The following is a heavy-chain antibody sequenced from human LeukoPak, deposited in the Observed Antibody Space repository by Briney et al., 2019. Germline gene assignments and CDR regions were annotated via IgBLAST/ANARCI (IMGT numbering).Heavy chain of an antibody. D-gene: IGHD1-1*01. J-gene: IGHJ4*02. CDR3: ATNLPSRNDGWPLFDS. Sequence: PGGSLRLSCAASGFTFSDYYMSWIRQAPGKGLEWVSYISSSGSTIYYADSVKGRFTISRDNAKNSLYLQMDSLRAEDTALYYCATNLPSRNDGWPLFDSWGQGTPVTVSS. CDR2: ISSSGSTI. V-gene: IGHV3-11*01. CDR1: GFTFSDYY.